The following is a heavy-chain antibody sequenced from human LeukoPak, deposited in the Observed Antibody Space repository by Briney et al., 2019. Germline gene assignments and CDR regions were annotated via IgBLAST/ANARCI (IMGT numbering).Heavy chain of an antibody. CDR2: ISHSGST. CDR3: ARSGSGSGSYYNSAYYYYGMDV. CDR1: GGSFSGYY. Sequence: SETLSLTCAVYGGSFSGYYWSWIRQPPGKGLEWIGKISHSGSTNYNASLESRVTISLDSFKNQFSLKLSSVTAADTAVYYCARSGSGSGSYYNSAYYYYGMDVWGQGTTVTVSS. V-gene: IGHV4-34*01. J-gene: IGHJ6*02. D-gene: IGHD3-10*01.